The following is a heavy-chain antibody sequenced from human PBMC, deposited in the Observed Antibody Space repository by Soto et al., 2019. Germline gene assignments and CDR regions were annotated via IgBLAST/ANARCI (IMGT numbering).Heavy chain of an antibody. CDR3: ATDXRYSGYEGYFYYYGMDV. Sequence: AAGTVSCKVSGYTLTELSMHWVRQAPGKGLEWMGGFDLEDVETIYAQKFQGRVTMTEDTSTDTDYIELSSLRSEDTAVYYCATDXRYSGYEGYFYYYGMDVWGQGTTVTVSS. CDR1: GYTLTELS. CDR2: FDLEDVET. J-gene: IGHJ6*01. D-gene: IGHD5-12*01. V-gene: IGHV1-24*01.